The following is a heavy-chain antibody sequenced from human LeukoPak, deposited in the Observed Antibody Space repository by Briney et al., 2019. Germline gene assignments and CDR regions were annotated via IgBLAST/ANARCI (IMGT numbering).Heavy chain of an antibody. CDR1: GYSITNNYY. CDR2: IYITGST. Sequence: PSETLSLTCTVSGYSITNNYYWDWVRQSAGKGLEWIGRIYITGSTTYNPSLKSRVTMSLDTSKNQYSLKLSSVTAADTAVYYCARDSGTTGEVKFDPWGQGTLVTVSS. J-gene: IGHJ5*02. CDR3: ARDSGTTGEVKFDP. D-gene: IGHD3-10*01. V-gene: IGHV4-4*07.